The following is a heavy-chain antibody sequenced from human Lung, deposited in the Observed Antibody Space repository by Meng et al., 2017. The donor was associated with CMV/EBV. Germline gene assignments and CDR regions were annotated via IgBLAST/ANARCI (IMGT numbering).Heavy chain of an antibody. Sequence: GESLKISCAASGFSFSSCGMHWVRQAPGKGLEWVAVIWFDESKEYYADSVKGRFTISRDNSKNTLYLQMNSLRAEDTAVYHCARGIAVSPPSDWGQGTVVTVSS. CDR1: GFSFSSCG. CDR3: ARGIAVSPPSD. J-gene: IGHJ4*01. V-gene: IGHV3-33*01. D-gene: IGHD6-19*01. CDR2: IWFDESKE.